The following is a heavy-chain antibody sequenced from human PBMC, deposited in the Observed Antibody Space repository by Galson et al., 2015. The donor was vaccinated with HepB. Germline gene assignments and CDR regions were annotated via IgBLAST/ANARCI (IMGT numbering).Heavy chain of an antibody. CDR2: ISSSSSYI. V-gene: IGHV3-21*01. Sequence: SLRLSCAASGFTFSSYSMNWVRQAPGKGLEWVSSISSSSSYIYYADSVKGRFTISRDNAKNSLYLQMNSLRAEDTAVYYCARMGAAALTFDYWGQGTLVTVSS. CDR3: ARMGAAALTFDY. CDR1: GFTFSSYS. J-gene: IGHJ4*02. D-gene: IGHD6-13*01.